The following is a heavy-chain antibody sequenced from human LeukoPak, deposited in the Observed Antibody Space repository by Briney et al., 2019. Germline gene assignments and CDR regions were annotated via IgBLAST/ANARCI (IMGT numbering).Heavy chain of an antibody. J-gene: IGHJ4*02. D-gene: IGHD3-22*01. CDR2: ISTSGRAT. V-gene: IGHV3-23*01. CDR3: AKSGYYYDSSGYFDY. Sequence: GGSLRLSCAASGFAFSTYAMTWVRQAPEKGLQWVSTISTSGRATYYADSVEGRFTISRDNSKNTLYLQMNSLRAEDTAVYYCAKSGYYYDSSGYFDYWGQGTLITVSS. CDR1: GFAFSTYA.